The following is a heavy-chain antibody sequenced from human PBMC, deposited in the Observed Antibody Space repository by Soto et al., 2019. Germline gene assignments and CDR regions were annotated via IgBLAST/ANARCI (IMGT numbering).Heavy chain of an antibody. Sequence: GGSLTLSCAASGGTFSTYVLTWVRQAPGKGLEWVSSISGTGRSTYYADSVKGRFTISRDNSKDTLYLQMNSLRVEDTAVYYCAKQPCDGRCGFALWGQGTMVTVSS. CDR2: ISGTGRST. J-gene: IGHJ3*01. CDR3: AKQPCDGRCGFAL. CDR1: GGTFSTYV. V-gene: IGHV3-23*01. D-gene: IGHD5-18*01.